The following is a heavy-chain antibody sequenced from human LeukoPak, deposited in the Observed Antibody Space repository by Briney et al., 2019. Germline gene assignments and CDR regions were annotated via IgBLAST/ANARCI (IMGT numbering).Heavy chain of an antibody. V-gene: IGHV1-8*01. CDR3: ARAGGGGSYYYYYYMDV. Sequence: ASVKVSCKASGYTFTSYDINWVRQATGQGLEWMGWMNPNSGNTGYAQKFQGRVTMTRNTSISTAYMELSSLRSEDTAVYYCARAGGGGSYYYYYYMDVWGKGTTVTISS. D-gene: IGHD2-15*01. CDR2: MNPNSGNT. CDR1: GYTFTSYD. J-gene: IGHJ6*03.